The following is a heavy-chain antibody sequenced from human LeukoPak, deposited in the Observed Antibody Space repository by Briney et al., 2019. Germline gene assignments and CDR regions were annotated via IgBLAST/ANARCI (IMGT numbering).Heavy chain of an antibody. Sequence: GASVKVSCKASGYTFTNYYLNRVRQAPGQGLEWMRIINPSGGRSGDSTTYAQRFQGRVTMTRDTSTSTVYMELSNLRSEDTAIYYCARGGYIYGSFDNWGQGTLVTVSS. J-gene: IGHJ4*02. CDR3: ARGGYIYGSFDN. V-gene: IGHV1-46*01. CDR1: GYTFTNYY. CDR2: INPSGGRSGDST. D-gene: IGHD5-18*01.